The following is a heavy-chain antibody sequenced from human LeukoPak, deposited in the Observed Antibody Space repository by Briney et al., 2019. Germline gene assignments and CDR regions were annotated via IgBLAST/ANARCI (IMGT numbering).Heavy chain of an antibody. CDR2: ISGSGGST. CDR1: GFTFDDYG. CDR3: AKDPRGATDFDY. V-gene: IGHV3-23*01. Sequence: GGSLRLSCAASGFTFDDYGMSWVRQAPGKGLEWVSAISGSGGSTYYADSVKGRFTISRDNSKNTLYLQMNSLRAEDTAVYYCAKDPRGATDFDYWGQGTLVTVSS. D-gene: IGHD2-15*01. J-gene: IGHJ4*02.